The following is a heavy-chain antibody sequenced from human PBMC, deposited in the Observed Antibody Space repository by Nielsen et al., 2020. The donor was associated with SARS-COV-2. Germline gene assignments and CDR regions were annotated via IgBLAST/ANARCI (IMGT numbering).Heavy chain of an antibody. V-gene: IGHV4-31*03. CDR3: ARDRVYYDSGGFDY. CDR1: GGSISSGGYY. J-gene: IGHJ4*02. D-gene: IGHD3-22*01. CDR2: ISYSGST. Sequence: SETLSLTCTVSGGSISSGGYYWSWIRQHPGRGLEWIGYISYSGSTYYSPSLKSRVTMSLDTSNNQFSLRLNSVTAADTAVYYCARDRVYYDSGGFDYWGQGTLVTVSS.